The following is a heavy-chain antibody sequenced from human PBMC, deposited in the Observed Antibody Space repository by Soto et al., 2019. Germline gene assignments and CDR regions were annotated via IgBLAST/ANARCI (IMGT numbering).Heavy chain of an antibody. V-gene: IGHV3-23*01. D-gene: IGHD1-26*01. J-gene: IGHJ4*02. Sequence: GGSLRLSCAASGFTFSSYAMSWVRQAPGKGLEWVSGISGSGGNTYYADSVKGRFTISRDNSKNTLYLHMNSLRAEDTALYYCAKGPSGSFGGYYFDYWGQGALVTVS. CDR1: GFTFSSYA. CDR2: ISGSGGNT. CDR3: AKGPSGSFGGYYFDY.